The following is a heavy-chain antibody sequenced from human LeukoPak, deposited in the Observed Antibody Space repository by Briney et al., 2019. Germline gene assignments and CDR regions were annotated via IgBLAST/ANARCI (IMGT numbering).Heavy chain of an antibody. V-gene: IGHV3-21*01. CDR1: GFTFRSYN. CDR3: ARDRAPEAFDI. CDR2: ISSSSSYI. D-gene: IGHD1-14*01. Sequence: GGSLRLSCAASGFTFRSYNMNWVRQAPGKGLEWVSSISSSSSYIYYADSVKGRFTIPRDNAKNSLYLQMNSLRAEDTSVYYCARDRAPEAFDIWGQGAMVTVAS. J-gene: IGHJ3*02.